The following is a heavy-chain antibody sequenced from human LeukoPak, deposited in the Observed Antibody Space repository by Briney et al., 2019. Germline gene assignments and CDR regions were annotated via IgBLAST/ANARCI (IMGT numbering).Heavy chain of an antibody. D-gene: IGHD6-13*01. J-gene: IGHJ6*02. CDR1: GGSFSGYY. Sequence: PSETLSLTCAVYGGSFSGYYWSWIRQPPGKGLEWIGEINHSGSTNYNPSLKSRVTISVDTSKNQFSQKLSSVTAADTAVYYCARGSGIAAAGSRYGMDVWGQGTTVTVSS. CDR2: INHSGST. CDR3: ARGSGIAAAGSRYGMDV. V-gene: IGHV4-34*01.